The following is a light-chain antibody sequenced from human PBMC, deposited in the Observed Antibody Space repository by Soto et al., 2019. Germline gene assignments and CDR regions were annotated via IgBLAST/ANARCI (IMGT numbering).Light chain of an antibody. CDR1: NSDVGSHNF. CDR2: EAS. Sequence: QSALTQPASVSGSPGQSITISCTGTNSDVGSHNFVSWYQQYPGKAPKLLIYEASKRPSGVSNRFSGSKSGNTASLTISGLQAEDEADYYCSSYTSSSTLHVLFGGGTKLTVL. V-gene: IGLV2-14*02. CDR3: SSYTSSSTLHVL. J-gene: IGLJ2*01.